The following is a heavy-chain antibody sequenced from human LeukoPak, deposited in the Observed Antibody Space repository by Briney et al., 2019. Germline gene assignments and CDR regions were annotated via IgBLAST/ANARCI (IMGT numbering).Heavy chain of an antibody. J-gene: IGHJ4*02. CDR2: ISDSGSP. Sequence: SETLSLTCSVSGASVSNYYWSWLRQTPGKGLEWIGHISDSGSPTCNPSLKSRVTISEDMSKNQISLNLRSVTAADTAVYYCARHADGGVFIKTCFFDSWGQGFLVSVSS. V-gene: IGHV4-59*08. D-gene: IGHD3-16*01. CDR1: GASVSNYY. CDR3: ARHADGGVFIKTCFFDS.